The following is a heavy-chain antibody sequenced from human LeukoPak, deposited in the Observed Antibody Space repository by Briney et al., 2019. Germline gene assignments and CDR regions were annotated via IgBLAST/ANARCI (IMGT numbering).Heavy chain of an antibody. CDR3: AGYGSGSYHKAFDY. D-gene: IGHD3-10*01. Sequence: SETLSLTCSVSGGAISSDYWAWIRQPPGKGLEWIAYVHSSGYTSYNSSLKSRVTISIDTSKNQFSLKLNSVTAADTAVYYCAGYGSGSYHKAFDYWGQGTLVTVSS. CDR2: VHSSGYT. CDR1: GGAISSDY. V-gene: IGHV4-59*01. J-gene: IGHJ4*02.